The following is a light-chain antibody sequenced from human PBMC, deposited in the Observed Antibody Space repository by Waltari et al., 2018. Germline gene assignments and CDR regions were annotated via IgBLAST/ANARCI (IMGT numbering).Light chain of an antibody. V-gene: IGKV1-9*01. CDR3: QQLYTYPYT. CDR1: QGISSY. Sequence: QLTQSPSSLSASVGARVTITCRASQGISSYLAWYQQKPGKAPNLLIYAASTLQSGVPSRFSGSGSGTDFTLTISSLQPEDFATYYCQQLYTYPYTFGQGTKLEIK. CDR2: AAS. J-gene: IGKJ2*01.